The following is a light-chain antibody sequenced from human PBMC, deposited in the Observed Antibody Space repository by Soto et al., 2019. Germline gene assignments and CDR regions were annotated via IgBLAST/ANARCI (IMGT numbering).Light chain of an antibody. V-gene: IGLV1-40*01. Sequence: QSVLTQPPSVSGAPGQRVTISCTGSSSNIGAGYDVHWYQQLPGTDPKLLIYGNSNRPSGVPDRFSGSKSGTSASLAITGLQAENEADYYCLSYDSSLSGWVFGGGTELTVL. CDR3: LSYDSSLSGWV. J-gene: IGLJ3*02. CDR2: GNS. CDR1: SSNIGAGYD.